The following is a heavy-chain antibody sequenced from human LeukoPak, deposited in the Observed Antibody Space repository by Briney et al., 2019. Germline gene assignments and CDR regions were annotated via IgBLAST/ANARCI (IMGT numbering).Heavy chain of an antibody. J-gene: IGHJ4*02. CDR1: GYTFTGYY. Sequence: GASVKVSCKASGYTFTGYYIHWVRQAPGQGLEWMGWINLNSGDTNYAQKFQGRVAMTRDTSISTAYMELGRLRSDDTAVYYCARGVLRDHFDYWGQGTLVLVSS. CDR2: INLNSGDT. D-gene: IGHD3-16*01. V-gene: IGHV1-2*02. CDR3: ARGVLRDHFDY.